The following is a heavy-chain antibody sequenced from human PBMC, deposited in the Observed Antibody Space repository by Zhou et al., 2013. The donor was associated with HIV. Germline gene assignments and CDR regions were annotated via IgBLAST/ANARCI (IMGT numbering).Heavy chain of an antibody. V-gene: IGHV1-18*04. D-gene: IGHD1-26*01. CDR2: IGPYKGKT. Sequence: QVQLLQSGGEVKKPGASVKVSCKASGYTFDDYGISWVRQAPGQGLEWMGWIGPYKGKTKSTQKFQGRVTLTTDTSTSTAYMELTSLRSDDTAVYYCARQRQELGRADVWGQGTTVTGLL. J-gene: IGHJ6*02. CDR1: GYTFDDYG. CDR3: ARQRQELGRADV.